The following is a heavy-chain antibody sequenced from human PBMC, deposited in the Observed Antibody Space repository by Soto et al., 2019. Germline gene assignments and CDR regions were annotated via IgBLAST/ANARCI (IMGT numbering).Heavy chain of an antibody. D-gene: IGHD1-26*01. CDR3: ARDLVWELPSSNYYYGMDV. CDR2: ISSSSSTI. V-gene: IGHV3-48*01. J-gene: IGHJ6*02. CDR1: GFTFSSYS. Sequence: EVQLVESGGGLVQPGGSLRLSCAASGFTFSSYSMNWVRQAPGKGLEWVSYISSSSSTIYYADSVKGRFTISRDNAKNSLYLQMNSLRAEDTAVYYCARDLVWELPSSNYYYGMDVRGQGTTVTVSS.